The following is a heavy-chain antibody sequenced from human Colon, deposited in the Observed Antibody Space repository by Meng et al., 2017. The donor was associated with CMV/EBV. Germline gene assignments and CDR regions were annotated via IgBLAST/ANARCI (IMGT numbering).Heavy chain of an antibody. CDR2: INKDGSRT. D-gene: IGHD3-9*01. V-gene: IGHV3-43*01. J-gene: IGHJ5*01. CDR3: VKERYGTRWVSFDS. CDR1: GIRVGGSR. Sequence: ASGIRVGGSRMHWVGQAPGKGLYCVSLINKDGSRTFYAVSVKDRFTIYRVNRKSSLYLQMDILTTEDTAFYYCVKERYGTRWVSFDSWGHGTLVTVSS.